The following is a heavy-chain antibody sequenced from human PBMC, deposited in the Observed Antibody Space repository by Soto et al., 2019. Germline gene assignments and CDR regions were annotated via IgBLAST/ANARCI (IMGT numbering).Heavy chain of an antibody. D-gene: IGHD3-3*01. Sequence: GGSLRLSCAASGFTFSSYSMNWVRQAPGKGLEWVSYISSSSSTIYYADSVKGRFTISRDNAKNSLYLQMNSLRAEDMAVYYCARDDRADWSGYSLVPGYYYYYMDVWGKGTTVTVSS. J-gene: IGHJ6*03. CDR2: ISSSSSTI. V-gene: IGHV3-48*01. CDR3: ARDDRADWSGYSLVPGYYYYYMDV. CDR1: GFTFSSYS.